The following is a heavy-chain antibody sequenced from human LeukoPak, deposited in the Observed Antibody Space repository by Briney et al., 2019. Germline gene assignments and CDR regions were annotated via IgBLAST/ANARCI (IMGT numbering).Heavy chain of an antibody. CDR1: GGSISSYY. J-gene: IGHJ3*02. D-gene: IGHD3-9*01. CDR2: IYYSGST. V-gene: IGHV4-59*01. Sequence: SETLSLTCTVSGGSISSYYWSWIRQPPGKGLEWIGYIYYSGSTNYNPSLKSRVTISVDTSKNQFSLKLSSVTAADTAVYYCARGYFDWLCRYDAFDIWGQGTMVTVSS. CDR3: ARGYFDWLCRYDAFDI.